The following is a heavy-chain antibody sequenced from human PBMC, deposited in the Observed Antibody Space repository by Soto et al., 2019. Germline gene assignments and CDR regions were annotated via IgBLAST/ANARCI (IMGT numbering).Heavy chain of an antibody. D-gene: IGHD2-2*02. Sequence: GGSLRLSCAASGFTFSSYWMHWVRQAPGKGLVWVSRINSDGSSTSYADSVKGRFTISRDNAKNTLYLQMNSLRAEDTAVYYCARWDIVVVPAAIPDTYDAFDIWGQGTMVTVSS. CDR3: ARWDIVVVPAAIPDTYDAFDI. CDR2: INSDGSST. V-gene: IGHV3-74*01. J-gene: IGHJ3*02. CDR1: GFTFSSYW.